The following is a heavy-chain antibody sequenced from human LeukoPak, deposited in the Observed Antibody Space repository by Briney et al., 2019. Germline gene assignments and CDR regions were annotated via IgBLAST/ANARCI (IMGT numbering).Heavy chain of an antibody. CDR1: GGSISYYS. CDR2: IYYSGST. V-gene: IGHV4-59*01. CDR3: ARALSVYSSSWYYFDY. Sequence: SETLSLTCTVSGGSISYYSWSWIRQPPGKGLEWLGFIYYSGSTNYNPSLKSRVTISVDTSKNQFSLKLSSVTAADTAVYYCARALSVYSSSWYYFDYWGQGTLVTVSS. J-gene: IGHJ4*02. D-gene: IGHD6-13*01.